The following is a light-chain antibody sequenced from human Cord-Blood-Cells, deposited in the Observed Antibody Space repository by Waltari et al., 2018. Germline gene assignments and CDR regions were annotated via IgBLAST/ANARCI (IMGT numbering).Light chain of an antibody. J-gene: IGKJ1*01. CDR1: QSISSW. CDR3: RQYKSDSWT. V-gene: IGKV1-5*01. Sequence: DIPMTPSPSPLSASVGDRLTITCRTSQSISSWLAWYQQKTGQASHLLIYDGSSFESWVPSTFSGSESGAEFTHSISSLQPDNFATYDCRQYKSDSWTFSQGTKVEIK. CDR2: DGS.